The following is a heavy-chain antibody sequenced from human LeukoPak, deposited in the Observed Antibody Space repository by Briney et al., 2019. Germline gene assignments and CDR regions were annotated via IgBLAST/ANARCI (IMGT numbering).Heavy chain of an antibody. D-gene: IGHD3-10*01. CDR3: ARVLLWFGKFPNWFDP. J-gene: IGHJ5*02. CDR2: IYYSGST. V-gene: IGHV4-59*02. CDR1: GGSVSSYY. Sequence: SETLSLTCTVSGGSVSSYYWSWIRQPPGEGVGWSGYIYYSGSTNYNPSLKSRVTISVDTSKNQFSLKLSSVTAADTAVYYCARVLLWFGKFPNWFDPWGQGTLVTVSS.